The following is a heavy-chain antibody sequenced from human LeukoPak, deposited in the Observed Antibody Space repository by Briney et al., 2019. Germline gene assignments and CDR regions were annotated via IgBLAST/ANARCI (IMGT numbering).Heavy chain of an antibody. J-gene: IGHJ3*02. CDR2: IYYSGST. CDR3: VTDGFDI. Sequence: SETLSLTCTVSGGSISSYYWSWIRQPPGKGLEWIGYIYYSGSTNYNPSLKSRVTISVDTSKNQFSLKLSSVTAADTAVYYCVTDGFDIWGQGTMVTVSS. V-gene: IGHV4-59*01. CDR1: GGSISSYY.